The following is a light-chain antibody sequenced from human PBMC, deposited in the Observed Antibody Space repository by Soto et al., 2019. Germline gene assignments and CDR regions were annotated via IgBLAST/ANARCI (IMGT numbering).Light chain of an antibody. CDR2: DDR. CDR1: NIGSKS. V-gene: IGLV3-21*02. CDR3: QVWDSSSDHPGWV. Sequence: SYELTQPPSVSVAPGQTARITCGGNNIGSKSVHWYQQKPGQAPVLVVYDDRDRPSGIPERFSGSNSGNTATLTISRVEAGDEADYYCQVWDSSSDHPGWVFGGGTKLTVL. J-gene: IGLJ3*02.